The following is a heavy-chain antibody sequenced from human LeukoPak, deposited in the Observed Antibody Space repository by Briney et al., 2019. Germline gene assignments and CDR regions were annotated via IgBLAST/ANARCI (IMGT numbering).Heavy chain of an antibody. D-gene: IGHD2-21*02. J-gene: IGHJ3*02. CDR1: GGTFSSYA. CDR2: IIPIFGTA. CDR3: ARESVYCCGDCYSYAFDI. Sequence: SVKVSCKASGGTFSSYAISWVRHAPGQGLEWMGGIIPIFGTANYAQKFQGRVTTTADESTSTAYMELSSLRSEDTAVYYCARESVYCCGDCYSYAFDIWGQGTMVTVPS. V-gene: IGHV1-69*13.